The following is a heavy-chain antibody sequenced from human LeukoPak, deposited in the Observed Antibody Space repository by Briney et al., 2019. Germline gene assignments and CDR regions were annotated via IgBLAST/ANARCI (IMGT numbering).Heavy chain of an antibody. V-gene: IGHV3-7*01. Sequence: PGGSLRLSCAASGFSIRGYWMHWVRQAPGKGLEWVASINQNGREKYYVDSVKGRFTISRDNAKDSLYLQMNSLRDEDTAVYYCARSLGDDWGQGTLVTVSS. J-gene: IGHJ4*02. CDR2: INQNGREK. D-gene: IGHD3-16*01. CDR3: ARSLGDD. CDR1: GFSIRGYW.